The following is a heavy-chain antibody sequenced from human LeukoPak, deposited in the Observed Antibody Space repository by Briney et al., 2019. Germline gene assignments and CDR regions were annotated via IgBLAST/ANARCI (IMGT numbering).Heavy chain of an antibody. CDR3: ARPQRVPAALNYYYYGMDV. V-gene: IGHV4-39*07. D-gene: IGHD2-2*01. CDR2: IYYSGST. Sequence: SETLSLTCTVSGGSISSSSYYWGWIRQPPGKGLEWIGSIYYSGSTYYNPSLKSRVTISVDTSKNQFSLKLSSVTAADTAVYYCARPQRVPAALNYYYYGMDVWGQGTTVTVSS. CDR1: GGSISSSSYY. J-gene: IGHJ6*02.